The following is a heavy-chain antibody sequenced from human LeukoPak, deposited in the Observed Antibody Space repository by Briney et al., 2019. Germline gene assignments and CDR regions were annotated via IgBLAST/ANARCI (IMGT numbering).Heavy chain of an antibody. D-gene: IGHD6-13*01. V-gene: IGHV3-23*01. CDR1: GFTFSSYA. J-gene: IGHJ3*02. CDR2: ISGSGGST. CDR3: AREKWVIAAADAFDI. Sequence: GRSLRLSCAAYGFTFSSYAMSLVRQAPGKGLEWVSAISGSGGSTYYADSVKGRFTISRDNSKNTLYLQMNSLRAEDTAVYYCAREKWVIAAADAFDIWGQGTMVTVSS.